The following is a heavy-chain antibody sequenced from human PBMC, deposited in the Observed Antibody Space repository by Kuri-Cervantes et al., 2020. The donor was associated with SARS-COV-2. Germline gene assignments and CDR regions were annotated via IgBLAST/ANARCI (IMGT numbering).Heavy chain of an antibody. CDR2: IKQDGSEK. CDR1: GFTFSSYW. J-gene: IGHJ4*02. V-gene: IGHV3-7*01. D-gene: IGHD5-12*01. Sequence: GGSLRLSCAASGFTFSSYWMSWVRRAPGKGLEWVANIKQDGSEKYYVDSVKGRFTISRDNAKNSLYLQMNSLRAEDTAVYYCARDMYLMGPVATISAFDYWGQGTLVTVSS. CDR3: ARDMYLMGPVATISAFDY.